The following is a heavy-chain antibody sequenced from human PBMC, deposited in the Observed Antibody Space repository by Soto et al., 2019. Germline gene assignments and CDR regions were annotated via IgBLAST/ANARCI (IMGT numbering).Heavy chain of an antibody. Sequence: GGSLRLTCAASGFTFSSYSMNWVRQAPGKGLEWVSSISSSSSYIYYADSVKGRFTISRDNAKNSLYLQMNSLRAEDTAVYYCARVWERDIVVVPAALSYWGQGTLVTVSS. CDR3: ARVWERDIVVVPAALSY. J-gene: IGHJ4*02. V-gene: IGHV3-21*01. CDR2: ISSSSSYI. CDR1: GFTFSSYS. D-gene: IGHD2-2*01.